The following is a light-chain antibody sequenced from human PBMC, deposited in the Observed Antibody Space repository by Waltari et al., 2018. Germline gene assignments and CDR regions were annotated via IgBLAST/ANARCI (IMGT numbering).Light chain of an antibody. V-gene: IGKV3-20*01. Sequence: EVVLTQSPGTLSLSPGERATLSCRASQSVGKYIVWYQQRPGQAPSLLSYAGSTRATGIRDRFSGSGSGTNFSLTIGRLEPEEFAGYYGQHHERLPATFGQGTKVEI. CDR2: AGS. J-gene: IGKJ1*01. CDR1: QSVGKY. CDR3: QHHERLPAT.